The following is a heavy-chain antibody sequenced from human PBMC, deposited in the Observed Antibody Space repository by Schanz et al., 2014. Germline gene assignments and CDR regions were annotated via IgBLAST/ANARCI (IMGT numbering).Heavy chain of an antibody. J-gene: IGHJ4*02. Sequence: DVQLLESGGGLVQPGGSLRLSCAASGFAFSVYGMHWVRQAPGKGLEWVSAISGSGGSTYYADSVRGRFTISRDRFQNTLYLRMSSLRAEDTAVYYCARPRFDYGEVDYWGQGTLVTVSS. CDR2: ISGSGGST. CDR3: ARPRFDYGEVDY. CDR1: GFAFSVYG. V-gene: IGHV3-23*01. D-gene: IGHD4-17*01.